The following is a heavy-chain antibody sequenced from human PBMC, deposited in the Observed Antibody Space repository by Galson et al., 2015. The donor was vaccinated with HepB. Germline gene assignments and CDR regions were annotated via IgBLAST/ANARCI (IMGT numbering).Heavy chain of an antibody. CDR3: KNRGGYSGFDYDDYYDMDV. D-gene: IGHD5-12*01. Sequence: SLRLSCAASGLPFTDAWMTWIRQVPGKGLEWLGRIKSESEGGTIDYAAPVKGRFIISRDDSQDTLYLEMNSLKIEDTGVYYCKNRGGYSGFDYDDYYDMDVWGQGTTVIVSS. J-gene: IGHJ6*02. V-gene: IGHV3-15*01. CDR1: GLPFTDAW. CDR2: IKSESEGGTI.